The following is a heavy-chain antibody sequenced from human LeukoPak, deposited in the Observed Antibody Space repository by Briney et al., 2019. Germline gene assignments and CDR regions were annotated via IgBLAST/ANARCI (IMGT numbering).Heavy chain of an antibody. J-gene: IGHJ4*02. CDR3: ARANSLYETYYFDS. CDR2: IYYSGST. D-gene: IGHD5/OR15-5a*01. V-gene: IGHV4-59*01. Sequence: SETLSLTCTVSGGSISSYYWSWIRQTPGRGLEWIGYIYYSGSTNYNPSLKSRVTISVDTSKNQFSLKLSSVTAADTAVYYCARANSLYETYYFDSPGQGTLVTVSS. CDR1: GGSISSYY.